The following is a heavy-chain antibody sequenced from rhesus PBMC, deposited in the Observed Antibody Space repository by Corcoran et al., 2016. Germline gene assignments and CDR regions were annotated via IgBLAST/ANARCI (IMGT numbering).Heavy chain of an antibody. Sequence: QVQLQESGPGLVKPSETLSLTCAVSGGSISGYYYWSWIRQPPGKGLEWIGSIYGSGGSNYLNPSLKSRVTLSVNTSKNLFSLKLSSVTAADTAVYYCASGWEYWTGSGCYVDGLDSWGQGVVVTVSS. J-gene: IGHJ6*01. CDR2: IYGSGGSN. V-gene: IGHV4S14*01. CDR3: ASGWEYWTGSGCYVDGLDS. D-gene: IGHD2-21*01. CDR1: GGSISGYYY.